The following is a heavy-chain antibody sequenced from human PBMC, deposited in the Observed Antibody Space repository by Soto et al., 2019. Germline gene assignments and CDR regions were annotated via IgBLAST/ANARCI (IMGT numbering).Heavy chain of an antibody. D-gene: IGHD3-10*02. Sequence: QVQLVESGGGVVQPGRSLRLSCAASGFTFSSYGMHWVRQAPGKGLEWVTVISYDGRNKYYADSVKGRFTISRDNSKNTPYLQMNSLRAEDTAVYYCAKVGSPMFYFDYWGQGSLVTVSS. CDR2: ISYDGRNK. CDR3: AKVGSPMFYFDY. V-gene: IGHV3-30*18. CDR1: GFTFSSYG. J-gene: IGHJ4*02.